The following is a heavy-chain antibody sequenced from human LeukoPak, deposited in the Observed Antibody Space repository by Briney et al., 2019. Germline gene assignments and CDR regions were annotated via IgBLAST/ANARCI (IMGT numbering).Heavy chain of an antibody. D-gene: IGHD2-15*01. J-gene: IGHJ4*02. CDR1: GFTFSSYG. Sequence: GGSLRLSCAASGFTFSSYGMHWVRQAPGKGLEWVAVISYDGSNKYYADSVKGRFTISRDNSKNTLYLQMNSLRAEDTAVYFGAGRHCRGGGCYPAGADPFAYWGQGTLVTVSS. CDR3: AGRHCRGGGCYPAGADPFAY. V-gene: IGHV3-30*03. CDR2: ISYDGSNK.